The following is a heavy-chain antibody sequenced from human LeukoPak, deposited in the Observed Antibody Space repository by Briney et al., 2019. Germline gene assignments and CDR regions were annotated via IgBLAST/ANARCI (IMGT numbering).Heavy chain of an antibody. V-gene: IGHV3-9*01. J-gene: IGHJ4*02. CDR3: AKVHYYDSSGYSLQPYYFDY. CDR1: GFTFDDYA. Sequence: GRSLRLSCAASGFTFDDYAMHWARQAPGKGLEWVSGISWNSGSIGYADSVKGRFTISRDNAKSSLYLQMNSLRAEDTALYYCAKVHYYDSSGYSLQPYYFDYWGQGTLVTVSS. D-gene: IGHD3-22*01. CDR2: ISWNSGSI.